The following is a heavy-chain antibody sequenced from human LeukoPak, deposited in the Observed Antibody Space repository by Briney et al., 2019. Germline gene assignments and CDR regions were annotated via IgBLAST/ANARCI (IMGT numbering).Heavy chain of an antibody. J-gene: IGHJ3*02. Sequence: PGGSLRLSCAASGFSFSRYWMHWVRQAPGKGLVWVSRMNSDGSSTNYADSVKGRFTISRDNAKNILYLQRNSLRAEDTAVYHCATGHYYDSSGYYPLPDAFDIWGQGTMVTVSS. CDR1: GFSFSRYW. CDR2: MNSDGSST. V-gene: IGHV3-74*01. D-gene: IGHD3-22*01. CDR3: ATGHYYDSSGYYPLPDAFDI.